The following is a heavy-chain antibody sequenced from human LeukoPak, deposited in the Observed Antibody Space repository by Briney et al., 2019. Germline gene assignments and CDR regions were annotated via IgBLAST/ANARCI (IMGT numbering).Heavy chain of an antibody. CDR2: IHSGGNT. Sequence: GGSLRLSCAASGLTVRSNYMGWVRQAPGKGLEWVSVIHSGGNTYYTDSVKGRFTISRDNSRNTMDLQMNSLRADDTAVYYCERCDSSRWHGIDYWGEETLVTVSS. D-gene: IGHD6-13*01. CDR3: ERCDSSRWHGIDY. CDR1: GLTVRSNY. V-gene: IGHV3-53*01. J-gene: IGHJ4*02.